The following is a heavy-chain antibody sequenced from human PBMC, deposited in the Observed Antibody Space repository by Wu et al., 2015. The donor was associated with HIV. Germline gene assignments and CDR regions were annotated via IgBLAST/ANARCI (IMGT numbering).Heavy chain of an antibody. CDR2: ISGYNGNT. V-gene: IGHV1-18*01. CDR3: ARVVDCSTTSCYATQPFDY. J-gene: IGHJ4*02. CDR1: GYTFTSYG. D-gene: IGHD2-2*01. Sequence: QVQLVQSGLSEKPGASVKVSCKASGYTFTSYGFSWVRQAPGQGLEWMGWISGYNGNTNYAQKLQGRVTMTTDTSTSTAYMELRSLRSDDTAVYYCARVVDCSTTSCYATQPFDYWGQGTLVTVSS.